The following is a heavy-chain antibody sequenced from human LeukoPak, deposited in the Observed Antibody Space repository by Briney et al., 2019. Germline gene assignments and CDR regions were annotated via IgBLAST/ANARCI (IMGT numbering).Heavy chain of an antibody. CDR2: IYYSGST. CDR3: ASEQWLVPFDY. CDR1: GGSISSSSYY. J-gene: IGHJ4*02. Sequence: SETLSLTCTVSGGSISSSSYYWGWIRQPPGKGLEWSGSIYYSGSTYYNPSLKSRVTISVDTSKNQFSLKLSSVTAADTAVYYCASEQWLVPFDYWGQGTLVTVSS. D-gene: IGHD6-19*01. V-gene: IGHV4-39*01.